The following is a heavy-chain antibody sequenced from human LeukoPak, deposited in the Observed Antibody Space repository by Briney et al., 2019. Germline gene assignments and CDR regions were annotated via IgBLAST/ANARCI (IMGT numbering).Heavy chain of an antibody. Sequence: GASVKVSCKASGYSFTSYGISWVRQAPGQGLEWMGWISAYSGNTNYADNLQGRLTMTTDTSTSTAHMELRSLRSDDTAVYYCARVSDILTGFDAFDIWGQGTMVTVSS. CDR2: ISAYSGNT. V-gene: IGHV1-18*01. CDR1: GYSFTSYG. CDR3: ARVSDILTGFDAFDI. D-gene: IGHD3-9*01. J-gene: IGHJ3*02.